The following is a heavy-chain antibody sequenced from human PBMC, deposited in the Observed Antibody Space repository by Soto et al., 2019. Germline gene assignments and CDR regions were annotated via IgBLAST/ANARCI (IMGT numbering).Heavy chain of an antibody. V-gene: IGHV3-15*05. CDR3: AKDIGGYVTLGGMDV. CDR2: IKSKTDGGTT. D-gene: IGHD6-25*01. J-gene: IGHJ6*02. CDR1: GFTFSNAW. Sequence: GSLRLSCAASGFTFSNAWMSWVRQAPGKGLEWVGRIKSKTDGGTTDYAAPVKGRFTISRDNSKNSLYLQMNSLRTEDTALYYCAKDIGGYVTLGGMDVWGQGATVTVSS.